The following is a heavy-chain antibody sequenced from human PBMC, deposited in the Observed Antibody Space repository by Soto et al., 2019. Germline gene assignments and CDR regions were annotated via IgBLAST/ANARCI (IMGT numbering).Heavy chain of an antibody. CDR1: GYTFTAFG. CDR2: ISTYNDDT. CDR3: ARNFCSGINFDNWFDP. J-gene: IGHJ5*02. Sequence: ASVNVSCKTSGYTFTAFGITWVRQAPGQGLEWMGWISTYNDDTKYAQKVQGRLTMTTDTSTSTPYTELRSLTSDDKAVYSCARNFCSGINFDNWFDPWGQGTLVTV. V-gene: IGHV1-18*01. D-gene: IGHD2-15*01.